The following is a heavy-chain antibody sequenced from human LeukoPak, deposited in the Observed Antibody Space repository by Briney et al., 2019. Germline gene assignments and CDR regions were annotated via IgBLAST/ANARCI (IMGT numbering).Heavy chain of an antibody. J-gene: IGHJ4*02. V-gene: IGHV3-23*01. CDR1: GFTFSSYA. D-gene: IGHD5-12*01. CDR3: ASGYSGYDYSRFDY. Sequence: GGSLRLSCAASGFTFSSYAMSWVRQAPGKGLEWVSAVSGSGGSTYYADSVKGRFTISRDNSKNTLYLQMNSLRAEDTAVYYCASGYSGYDYSRFDYWGQGTLVTVSS. CDR2: VSGSGGST.